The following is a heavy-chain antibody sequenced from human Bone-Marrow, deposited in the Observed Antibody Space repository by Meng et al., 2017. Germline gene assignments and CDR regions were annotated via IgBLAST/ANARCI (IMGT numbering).Heavy chain of an antibody. CDR2: IYPSGNT. D-gene: IGHD6-25*01. V-gene: IGHV4-4*07. CDR1: GDSISSYY. CDR3: ARDEDISAAGKLFGDY. J-gene: IGHJ4*02. Sequence: SETLSLTCTASGDSISSYYWSWIRQPAGKGLEWIGRIYPSGNTNYSPSLKNRLTMSVDTSKNQLSLKLSSVTAADTAMYYCARDEDISAAGKLFGDYWGQGTLVTVSS.